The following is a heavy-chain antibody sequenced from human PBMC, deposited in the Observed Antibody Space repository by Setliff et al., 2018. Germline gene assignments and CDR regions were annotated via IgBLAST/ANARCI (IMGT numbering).Heavy chain of an antibody. CDR2: IQGTGNT. V-gene: IGHV4-61*02. CDR3: VRDRTAYSYGLDV. CDR1: GGSFDSGTHY. Sequence: SETLSLTCTVTGGSFDSGTHYWSWIRQPAGKVPEWIGLIQGTGNTNYNPSLQSRATISIDTSKNQISLKITSVTAADTALYSCVRDRTAYSYGLDVWAQGTTVTVSS. D-gene: IGHD5-18*01. J-gene: IGHJ6*02.